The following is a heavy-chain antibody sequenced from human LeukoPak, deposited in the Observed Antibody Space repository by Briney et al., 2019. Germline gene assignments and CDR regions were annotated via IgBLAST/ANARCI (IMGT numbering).Heavy chain of an antibody. V-gene: IGHV6-1*01. Sequence: SQTLSLTCAISGDSVSSNSAAWNWIRQSPSRGLEWLGRTYYRSKWYNDYAVSVKSRITINPDTSKNQFSLQLNSVTPEDTAVYYCARGGPPVYSSGWYYYYGMDVWGQGTTVTVSS. D-gene: IGHD6-19*01. CDR3: ARGGPPVYSSGWYYYYGMDV. CDR2: TYYRSKWYN. CDR1: GDSVSSNSAA. J-gene: IGHJ6*02.